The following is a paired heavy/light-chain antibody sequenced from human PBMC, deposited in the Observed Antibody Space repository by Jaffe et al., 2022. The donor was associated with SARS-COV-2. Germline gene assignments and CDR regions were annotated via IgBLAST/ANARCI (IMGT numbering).Light chain of an antibody. CDR1: QSVSSR. V-gene: IGKV3D-15*01. CDR3: QQYNDWPRT. CDR2: RAS. Sequence: EIVMTQSPATLSVSPGERATLSCRASQSVSSRLAWYHQKPGQAPRLLIYRASARATGIPARFSGSGSGTEFTLTISSLQSEDFAVYYCQQYNDWPRTFGQGTKVEIK. J-gene: IGKJ1*01.
Heavy chain of an antibody. CDR3: AKAADAAAYFDS. Sequence: EVQLVESGGGLVQPGRSLRLSCAASGFNFNDYAMHWVRQVPGKGLEWVSGISWNSNTMNYADSMRGRFTISRDNAQNSLYLQMNSLTVDDTALYYCAKAADAAAYFDSWGRGTLVTVSS. D-gene: IGHD2-2*01. CDR2: ISWNSNTM. V-gene: IGHV3-9*01. CDR1: GFNFNDYA. J-gene: IGHJ4*02.